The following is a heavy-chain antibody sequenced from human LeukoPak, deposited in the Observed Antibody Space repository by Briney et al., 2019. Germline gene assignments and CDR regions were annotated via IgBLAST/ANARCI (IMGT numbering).Heavy chain of an antibody. J-gene: IGHJ4*02. V-gene: IGHV3-30-3*01. D-gene: IGHD2-15*01. CDR2: ISYDGSNE. CDR3: ARALGYCSGGNCYIFDH. Sequence: GRSLRLSCAASGFTFSGYAMHWVRQAPGKGLEWVAVISYDGSNEYYADSVKGRFTISRDNSKNTLYLQMNSLSVEDTAVYYCARALGYCSGGNCYIFDHWGQGSLVTASS. CDR1: GFTFSGYA.